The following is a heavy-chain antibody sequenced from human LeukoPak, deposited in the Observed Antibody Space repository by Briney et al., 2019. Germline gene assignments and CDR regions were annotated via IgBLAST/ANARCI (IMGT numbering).Heavy chain of an antibody. Sequence: ASVKVSCKASGYTFTGYYMHWVRQAPGQGLEWMGWINPNSGGTNYAQKFQGRVTMTRDTSISTAYMELSRLRSDDTAVYYCARLYGGNRPFDYWGQGTLVTVSS. J-gene: IGHJ4*02. V-gene: IGHV1-2*02. CDR2: INPNSGGT. CDR1: GYTFTGYY. D-gene: IGHD4-23*01. CDR3: ARLYGGNRPFDY.